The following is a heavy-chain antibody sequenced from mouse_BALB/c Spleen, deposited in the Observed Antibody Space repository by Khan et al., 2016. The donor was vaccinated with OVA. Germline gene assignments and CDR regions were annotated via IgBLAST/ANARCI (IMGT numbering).Heavy chain of an antibody. CDR2: INPTSGYT. CDR1: GYTFTTYW. Sequence: QVQLKQSGAELAKPGASVKMSCKASGYTFTTYWMHWVKQRPGQGLEWIGYINPTSGYTYYNDKFKDRATFSADTSSSTAYMQLNSLTSEDSAVYYCTRDRIDYWGQGTTLTVSS. V-gene: IGHV1-7*01. J-gene: IGHJ2*01. CDR3: TRDRIDY.